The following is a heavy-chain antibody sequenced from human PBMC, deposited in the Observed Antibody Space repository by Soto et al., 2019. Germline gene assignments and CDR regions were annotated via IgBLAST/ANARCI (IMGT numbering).Heavy chain of an antibody. CDR2: IWYDGSNK. D-gene: IGHD2-2*01. CDR3: ARDNLSSKGLGLPLGY. V-gene: IGHV3-33*01. CDR1: GFIFSSYG. Sequence: GGSLRLSCAASGFIFSSYGMHWVRQAPGKGLEWVAVIWYDGSNKYYADSVKGRFTISRDNSKNTLYLQMNSLRAEDTAVYYCARDNLSSKGLGLPLGYWGQGTLVTVSS. J-gene: IGHJ4*02.